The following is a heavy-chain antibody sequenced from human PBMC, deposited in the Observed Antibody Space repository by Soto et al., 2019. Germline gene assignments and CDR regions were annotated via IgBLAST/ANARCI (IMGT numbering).Heavy chain of an antibody. CDR3: ARGLVVTAKGWFDL. CDR2: ISYDGSRI. V-gene: IGHV3-30-3*02. Sequence: QVQLVESGGGVVQRGGSLRLSCAASGFTFSSYSMNWVRQSPGKGLEWVAVISYDGSRIYYADSVKGRFTISRDNAKNTMFLQMSGLRPEDTAVYYCARGLVVTAKGWFDLWGQGTQVTVSS. J-gene: IGHJ5*02. D-gene: IGHD2-21*02. CDR1: GFTFSSYS.